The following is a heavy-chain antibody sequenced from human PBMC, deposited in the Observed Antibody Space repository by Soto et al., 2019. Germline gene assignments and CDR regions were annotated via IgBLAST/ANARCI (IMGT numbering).Heavy chain of an antibody. J-gene: IGHJ6*02. D-gene: IGHD3-22*01. V-gene: IGHV5-51*01. CDR1: GYTFTNYW. CDR2: IYPGDSDT. Sequence: GESLKISCKGSGYTFTNYWIGWVRQMPGKGLEWMGLIYPGDSDTRYSPSFQGQVTISADKSISTAYLQWSSLKASDTAMYYCASSGYYQAGYFYYGMDVWGQGTTVTVSS. CDR3: ASSGYYQAGYFYYGMDV.